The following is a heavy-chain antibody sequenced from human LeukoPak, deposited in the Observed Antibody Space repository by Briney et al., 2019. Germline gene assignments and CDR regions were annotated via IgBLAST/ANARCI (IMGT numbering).Heavy chain of an antibody. V-gene: IGHV1-18*01. Sequence: ASVKVSCKASGYTFTSYGISWVRQAPGQGLEWMGWISAYNGNTNYAQKLQGRVTMTTDTSTSTAYMELRSLRSDDTAVYYCAREGYSSSWYTPYYYYYMDVWGKGTTVTVSS. CDR1: GYTFTSYG. J-gene: IGHJ6*03. CDR3: AREGYSSSWYTPYYYYYMDV. D-gene: IGHD6-13*01. CDR2: ISAYNGNT.